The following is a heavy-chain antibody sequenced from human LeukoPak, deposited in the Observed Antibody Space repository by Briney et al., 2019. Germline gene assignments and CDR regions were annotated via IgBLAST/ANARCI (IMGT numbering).Heavy chain of an antibody. V-gene: IGHV3-30*02. CDR1: GFTVSSNY. CDR3: AKDVAMTYRGYFDL. J-gene: IGHJ2*01. D-gene: IGHD2-15*01. Sequence: GGSLRLSCAASGFTVSSNYMSWVRQAPGKGLEWVAHIRQDGNNRIYIDSVKGRFTISRDNDKKTVYLQMNSLRREDTAIYYCAKDVAMTYRGYFDLWGRGTQVTVSS. CDR2: IRQDGNNR.